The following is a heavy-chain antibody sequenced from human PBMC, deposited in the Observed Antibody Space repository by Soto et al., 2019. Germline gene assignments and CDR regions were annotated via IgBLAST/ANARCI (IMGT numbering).Heavy chain of an antibody. CDR1: GGSLSSGNYY. CDR3: ASYGQLVQSFDY. V-gene: IGHV4-31*03. D-gene: IGHD6-6*01. Sequence: SETLSLTCTVSGGSLSSGNYYWSWIRQHPGKGLEWIGYIYYSGNTYYNPSLKSRVTISVDTSKNQFSLKLNSVTAADTAVYFCASYGQLVQSFDYWGQGTLVTVS. J-gene: IGHJ4*02. CDR2: IYYSGNT.